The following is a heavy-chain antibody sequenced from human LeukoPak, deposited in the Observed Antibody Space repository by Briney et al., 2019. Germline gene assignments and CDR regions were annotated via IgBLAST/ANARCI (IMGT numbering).Heavy chain of an antibody. CDR3: ARDPSWGSSSPYFDF. V-gene: IGHV3-30-3*01. J-gene: IGHJ4*02. Sequence: GRSLRLSCAASGFTFSSYAMHWVRQAPGKGLEWVAVISYDGSNKYYADSVKGRFTISRDNSKNTLYLQMNSLRAEDTAVYYCARDPSWGSSSPYFDFWGQGTLVTVSS. CDR2: ISYDGSNK. D-gene: IGHD6-6*01. CDR1: GFTFSSYA.